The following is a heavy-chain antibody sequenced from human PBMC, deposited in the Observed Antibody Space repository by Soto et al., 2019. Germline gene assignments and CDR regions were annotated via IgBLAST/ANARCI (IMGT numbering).Heavy chain of an antibody. CDR2: IYYSGST. V-gene: IGHV4-61*08. J-gene: IGHJ4*02. CDR1: GGSISSGGYY. Sequence: ETLSLTCPVSGGSISSGGYYWSWIRQPPGKGLEWIGYIYYSGSTNYNPSLKSRVTISVDTSKNQFSLKLSSVTAADTAVYYCARVIDYGDYSYFDYWGQGTLVTVSS. CDR3: ARVIDYGDYSYFDY. D-gene: IGHD4-17*01.